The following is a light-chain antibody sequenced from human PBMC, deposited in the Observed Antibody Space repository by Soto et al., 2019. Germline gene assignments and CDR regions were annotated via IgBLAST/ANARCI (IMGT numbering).Light chain of an antibody. V-gene: IGLV2-8*01. CDR2: EVN. CDR3: SSHACSNNVDV. CDR1: RSDVGGYNY. Sequence: QSALPQPTSASGSPGQSVPISCTGTRSDVGGYNYVSWYPQHPGKAPNVMINEVNKRPSGVPDRFSGSKSGNTASLTVSGLQAEDEADYYCSSHACSNNVDVFGTGTKRTVL. J-gene: IGLJ1*01.